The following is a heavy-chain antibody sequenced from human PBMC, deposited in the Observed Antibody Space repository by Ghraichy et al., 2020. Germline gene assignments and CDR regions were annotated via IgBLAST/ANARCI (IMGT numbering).Heavy chain of an antibody. D-gene: IGHD6-19*01. Sequence: SETLSLTCAVYGGSFSGYYWSWIRQPPGKGLEWIGEINHSGSTNYNPSLKSRVTISVDTSKSQFSLKLSSVTAADTAVYYCARLRCGIAVAGNRGEYYFDYWGQGTLVTVSS. CDR3: ARLRCGIAVAGNRGEYYFDY. V-gene: IGHV4-34*01. J-gene: IGHJ4*02. CDR1: GGSFSGYY. CDR2: INHSGST.